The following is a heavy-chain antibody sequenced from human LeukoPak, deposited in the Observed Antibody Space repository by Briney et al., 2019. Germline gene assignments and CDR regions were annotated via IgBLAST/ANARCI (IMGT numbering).Heavy chain of an antibody. J-gene: IGHJ4*02. CDR3: AKGPKLGDGFHCDY. D-gene: IGHD5-24*01. V-gene: IGHV3-23*01. CDR1: GFIFDNYA. CDR2: ISGSADNT. Sequence: GGSLRLSCVASGFIFDNYALSWVRQAPGKGLEWVSGISGSADNTYYADSVKGRFTISRDISKNTVYLQMNNLRVDDTAVYYCAKGPKLGDGFHCDYWGQGTLVTGSS.